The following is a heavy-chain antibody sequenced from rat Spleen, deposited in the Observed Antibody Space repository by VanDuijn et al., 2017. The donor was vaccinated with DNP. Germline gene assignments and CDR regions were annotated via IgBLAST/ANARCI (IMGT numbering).Heavy chain of an antibody. CDR2: IKAKSDNFAA. Sequence: EVQVLESGGGLVQPGNSLKLSCATSGFTFTTAWMFWFRQFPEKRLEWVARIKAKSDNFAADYTESVKGRFTISRDDSKSSIYLQMNNLKEEDTSIYYCAHPSYWGQGTLVTVSS. CDR1: GFTFTTAW. V-gene: IGHV6-6*01. J-gene: IGHJ3*01. CDR3: AHPSY. D-gene: IGHD3-8*01.